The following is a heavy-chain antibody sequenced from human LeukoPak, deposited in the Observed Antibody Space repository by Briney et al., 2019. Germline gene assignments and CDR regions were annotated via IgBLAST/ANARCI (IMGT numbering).Heavy chain of an antibody. CDR3: ARVIAFRGYMDV. CDR2: ISGSGGST. J-gene: IGHJ6*03. CDR1: GFTFSSYG. Sequence: GGSLRLSCAASGFTFSSYGMSWVRQAPGKGLDWVSAISGSGGSTYYADSVKGRFTISRDNAKNSLYLQMNSLRAEDTAVYYCARVIAFRGYMDVWGKGTTVTVSS. V-gene: IGHV3-23*01. D-gene: IGHD3-16*02.